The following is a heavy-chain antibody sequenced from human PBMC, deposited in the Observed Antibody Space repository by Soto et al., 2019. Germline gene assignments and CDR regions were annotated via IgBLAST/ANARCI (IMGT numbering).Heavy chain of an antibody. V-gene: IGHV3-23*01. J-gene: IGHJ4*02. CDR1: GFTPTSYA. Sequence: PGGSLRLSCAALGFTPTSYAMNWVRQAPGKGLEWVSGIDGSGGKAYYTDSVKGRFTVSRDNSKNTLYLQMNSLRAEDTAVYYCAKDSAIAVAGFDYWGQGTLVTVSS. CDR3: AKDSAIAVAGFDY. D-gene: IGHD6-19*01. CDR2: IDGSGGKA.